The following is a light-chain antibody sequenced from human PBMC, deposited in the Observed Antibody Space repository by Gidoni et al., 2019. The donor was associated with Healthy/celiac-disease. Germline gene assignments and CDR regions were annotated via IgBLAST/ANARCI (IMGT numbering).Light chain of an antibody. CDR1: QSVSSN. J-gene: IGKJ4*01. V-gene: IGKV3-15*01. CDR2: GAY. Sequence: EIVMTQSPATLSVSPGERATLSCRASQSVSSNLAWYQQKPGQAPRLLIYGAYTRATGIPARFSGSGYGTEFTLTISSLQYEDVEVYDCQQYNNWNTLTFGGGTKVEIK. CDR3: QQYNNWNTLT.